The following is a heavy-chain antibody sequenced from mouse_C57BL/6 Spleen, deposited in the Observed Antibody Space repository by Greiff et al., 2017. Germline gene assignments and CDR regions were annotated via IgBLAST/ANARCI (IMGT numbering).Heavy chain of an antibody. CDR3: ARSYGSSFDY. CDR2: IHPNSGST. Sequence: QVQLQQPGAELVKPGASVKLSCKASGYTFTSYWMHWVKQRTGQGLEWIGMIHPNSGSTNYNEKFKSKATLTVDKSSSTAYMQLSSLTSEDSAVYYCARSYGSSFDYWGQGTTLTVSS. CDR1: GYTFTSYW. J-gene: IGHJ2*01. D-gene: IGHD1-1*01. V-gene: IGHV1-64*01.